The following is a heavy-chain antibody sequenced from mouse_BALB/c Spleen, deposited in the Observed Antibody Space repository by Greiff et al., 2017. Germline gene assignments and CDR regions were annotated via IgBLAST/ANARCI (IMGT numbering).Heavy chain of an antibody. D-gene: IGHD2-1*01. CDR3: TRYYGNGYYYAMDY. CDR2: IYPGNSDT. J-gene: IGHJ4*01. V-gene: IGHV1-5*01. Sequence: EVQLQQSGTVLARPGASVKMSCKASGYSFTSYWMHWVKQRPGQGLEWIGAIYPGNSDTSYNQKFKGKAKLTAVTSASTAYMELSSLTNEDSAVYYCTRYYGNGYYYAMDYWGQGTSVTVSS. CDR1: GYSFTSYW.